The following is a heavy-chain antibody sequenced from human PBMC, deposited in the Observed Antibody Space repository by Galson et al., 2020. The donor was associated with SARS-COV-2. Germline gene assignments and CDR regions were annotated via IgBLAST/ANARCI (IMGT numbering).Heavy chain of an antibody. CDR1: GFTFSNYG. D-gene: IGHD6-19*01. Sequence: LSLTRAAPGFTFSNYGMHWVRQAPGKGLEWVAFIRYNGNNKYYAESVKGRFTLSRDNSKNTPYLQMNSLKASDTAMYYCARFNYPVAAIDYWGQGTLVTVSS. J-gene: IGHJ4*02. CDR2: IRYNGNNK. CDR3: ARFNYPVAAIDY. V-gene: IGHV3-33*01.